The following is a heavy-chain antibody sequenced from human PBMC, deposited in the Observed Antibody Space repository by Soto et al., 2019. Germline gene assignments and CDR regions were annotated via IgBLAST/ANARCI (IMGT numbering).Heavy chain of an antibody. CDR3: TADDHRNSYYGYTMDV. V-gene: IGHV3-15*07. J-gene: IGHJ6*02. D-gene: IGHD1-26*01. CDR2: IKGKTEGGTT. CDR1: GFTFTYAW. Sequence: EVQLVESGGGLVKPGESLRLSCAASGFTFTYAWLNWVRQVPGKGLEWVGCIKGKTEGGTTDYAAPVKGRFTISRDDSTNTLYLQMNNQETEDTAVCYCTADDHRNSYYGYTMDVWGRGTTVTGSS.